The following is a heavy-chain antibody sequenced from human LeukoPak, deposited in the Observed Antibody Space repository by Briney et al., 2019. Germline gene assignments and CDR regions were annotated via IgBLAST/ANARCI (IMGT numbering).Heavy chain of an antibody. Sequence: SQTLSLTCDVSGGSISSGLYSWSWIRQPLGKGLEWIGYIYHTGSTYYNPSLKSRITISVDTSRNQLSLNLSSVTAADTAVYSCARVMATIKAFDIWGHGTMVTVSS. J-gene: IGHJ3*02. V-gene: IGHV4-30-2*05. CDR3: ARVMATIKAFDI. D-gene: IGHD5-24*01. CDR2: IYHTGST. CDR1: GGSISSGLYS.